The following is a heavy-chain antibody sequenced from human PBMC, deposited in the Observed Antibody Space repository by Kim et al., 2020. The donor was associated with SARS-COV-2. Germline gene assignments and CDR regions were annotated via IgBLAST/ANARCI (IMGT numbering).Heavy chain of an antibody. CDR2: IYYSGST. J-gene: IGHJ3*02. Sequence: SETLSLTCTVSGGSISSYYWSWIRQPPGKGLEWIGYIYYSGSTNYNPSLKSRVTISVDTSKNQFSLKLSSVTAADTAVYYCARERGSYVDYYEPYRAFDIWGQGTMVTVSS. CDR3: ARERGSYVDYYEPYRAFDI. D-gene: IGHD3-22*01. CDR1: GGSISSYY. V-gene: IGHV4-59*13.